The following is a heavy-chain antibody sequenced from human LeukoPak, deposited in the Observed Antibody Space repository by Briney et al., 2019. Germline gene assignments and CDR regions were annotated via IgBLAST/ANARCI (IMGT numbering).Heavy chain of an antibody. V-gene: IGHV4-30-4*01. D-gene: IGHD6-13*01. Sequence: SETLSLTCTVSGGSISSGDYYWSWIRQPPGKGLEWIGYIYYSGSTYYNPSLKSRVTISVDTSKNQFSLKLSSVTAADTAVYYCAAGNRIAAAATGDYWGQGTLVTVSS. J-gene: IGHJ4*02. CDR1: GGSISSGDYY. CDR3: AAGNRIAAAATGDY. CDR2: IYYSGST.